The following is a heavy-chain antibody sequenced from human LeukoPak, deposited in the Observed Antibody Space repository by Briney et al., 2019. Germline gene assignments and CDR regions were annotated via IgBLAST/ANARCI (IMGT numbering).Heavy chain of an antibody. Sequence: SETLSLTCTVSGGSISSYYWSWIRQPPGKGLEWIGYIYYSGSTNYNPSLKSRVTISVDTSKNQFSLKLSSVTAADTAVYYCAREPTYYYDSSGYPAAFDIWGQGTMVTVSS. V-gene: IGHV4-59*12. CDR3: AREPTYYYDSSGYPAAFDI. CDR2: IYYSGST. CDR1: GGSISSYY. D-gene: IGHD3-22*01. J-gene: IGHJ3*02.